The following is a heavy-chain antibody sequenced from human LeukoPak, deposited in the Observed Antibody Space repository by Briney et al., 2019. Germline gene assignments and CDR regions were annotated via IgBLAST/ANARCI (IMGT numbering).Heavy chain of an antibody. D-gene: IGHD6-19*01. CDR3: ARGDYSSGWLFDY. CDR2: ISSSSSYI. J-gene: IGHJ4*02. Sequence: PGGSPRLSCAASGFTFSSYSMNWVRQAPGKGLEWVSSISSSSSYIYYADSVKGRFTISRDNAKNSLYLQMNSLRAEDTAVYYCARGDYSSGWLFDYWGQGTLVTVSS. CDR1: GFTFSSYS. V-gene: IGHV3-21*01.